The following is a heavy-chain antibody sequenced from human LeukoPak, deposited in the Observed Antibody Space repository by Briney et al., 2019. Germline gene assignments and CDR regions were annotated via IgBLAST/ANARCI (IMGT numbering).Heavy chain of an antibody. Sequence: PSDTLSLTCNVSGGSISSSSYYWGWIRQPPGEGLEWIGSIYYSGSTYYSPSLKSRVTISVDTSKNLFSLKLSSVTAADTAVYSCARHCSSISCYNGYFDLWGRGTLVTVSS. CDR3: ARHCSSISCYNGYFDL. V-gene: IGHV4-39*01. CDR2: IYYSGST. J-gene: IGHJ2*01. D-gene: IGHD2-2*02. CDR1: GGSISSSSYY.